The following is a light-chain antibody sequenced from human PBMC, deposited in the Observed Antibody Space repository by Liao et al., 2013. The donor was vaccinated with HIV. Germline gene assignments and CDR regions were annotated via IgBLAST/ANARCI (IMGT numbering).Light chain of an antibody. CDR1: NLGSKS. CDR3: QVWDSSSYHLV. J-gene: IGLJ3*02. V-gene: IGLV3-21*04. Sequence: SYELTQPASVSVAPGKTARITCGGNNLGSKSVHWYQQKPGQAPVLVIYYDSDRPSGIPERFSGSNSGNTATLTISRVEAGDEADYYCQVWDSSSYHLVFGGGTKLTVL. CDR2: YDS.